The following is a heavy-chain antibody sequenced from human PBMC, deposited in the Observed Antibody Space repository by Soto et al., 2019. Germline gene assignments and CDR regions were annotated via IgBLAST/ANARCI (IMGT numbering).Heavy chain of an antibody. J-gene: IGHJ6*02. Sequence: GGSLRLSCAASGFTFSSYGMHWVRQAPGKGLEWVAVIWYDGSNKYYADSVKGRFTISRDNSKNTLYLQMNSLRAEDTAVYYCARAGGSGSYYNGHYYYYGMDVWGQGTTVTVSS. CDR3: ARAGGSGSYYNGHYYYYGMDV. CDR1: GFTFSSYG. CDR2: IWYDGSNK. D-gene: IGHD3-10*01. V-gene: IGHV3-33*01.